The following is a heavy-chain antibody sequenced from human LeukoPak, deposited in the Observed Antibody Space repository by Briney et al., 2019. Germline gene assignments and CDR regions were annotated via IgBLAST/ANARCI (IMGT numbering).Heavy chain of an antibody. Sequence: GGSLRLSCASSGFTFSNYWMHWVRQAPGKGLEWVSVIYSGGSTYYADSVKGRFTISRDNSKNTLYLQMNSLRAEDTAVYYCAREKGNYFDYWGQGTLVTVSS. J-gene: IGHJ4*02. CDR2: IYSGGST. D-gene: IGHD3-10*01. CDR3: AREKGNYFDY. V-gene: IGHV3-66*01. CDR1: GFTFSNYW.